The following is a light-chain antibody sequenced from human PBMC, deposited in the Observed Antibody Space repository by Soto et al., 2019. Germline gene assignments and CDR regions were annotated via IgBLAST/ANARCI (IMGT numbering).Light chain of an antibody. J-gene: IGKJ2*01. Sequence: DLQMTQSPSSLSASIGDRVTITCRASQNINSHLNWYQQKPGKAPKVVIYAASTLQSGVPSRFSGSGSGTEFTLTISSLEPEDFATYYCQQSHITTLFTFGKGTKLEIK. CDR3: QQSHITTLFT. V-gene: IGKV1-39*01. CDR2: AAS. CDR1: QNINSH.